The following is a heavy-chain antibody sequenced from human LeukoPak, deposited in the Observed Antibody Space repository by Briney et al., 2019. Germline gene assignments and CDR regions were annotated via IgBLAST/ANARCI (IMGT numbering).Heavy chain of an antibody. CDR3: ARDSLTTFGY. D-gene: IGHD4-11*01. J-gene: IGHJ4*02. CDR1: GFTFSSHA. Sequence: GGSLRLSCAASGFTFSSHAVSWVRQPPGKGLEWVSSVSGGDGTTYYADSVKGRFTISRDSSKNTLYLQMNSLRAEDTAVYYCARDSLTTFGYWGQGTLVTVSS. CDR2: VSGGDGTT. V-gene: IGHV3-23*01.